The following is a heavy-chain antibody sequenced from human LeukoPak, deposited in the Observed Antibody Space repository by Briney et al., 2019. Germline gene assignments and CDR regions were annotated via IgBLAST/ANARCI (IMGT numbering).Heavy chain of an antibody. J-gene: IGHJ4*01. Sequence: GGSLRLSCAASGFTFDDYAMHWVRQAPGKGLEWVSGISWNSGSIGYADSVKGRFTISRDNAKNSLYLQMNSLRAEDMALYYCAKAPLGRCSGVICYYFDYWGQGALVTVSS. CDR1: GFTFDDYA. CDR3: AKAPLGRCSGVICYYFDY. V-gene: IGHV3-9*03. CDR2: ISWNSGSI. D-gene: IGHD2-15*01.